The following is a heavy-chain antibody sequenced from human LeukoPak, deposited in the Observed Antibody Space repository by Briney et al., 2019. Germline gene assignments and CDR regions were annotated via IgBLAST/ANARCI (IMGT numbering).Heavy chain of an antibody. J-gene: IGHJ4*02. Sequence: ASVKVSCKVSGYTLTELSMHWVRQAPGKGLEWMGVFDPEDGETIYAQKFQGRVTMIEDTSTDTAYMELSSLRSEDTAVYYCATAVVAAAPYYFDYWGQGTLVTVSS. CDR2: FDPEDGET. CDR1: GYTLTELS. D-gene: IGHD6-13*01. V-gene: IGHV1-24*01. CDR3: ATAVVAAAPYYFDY.